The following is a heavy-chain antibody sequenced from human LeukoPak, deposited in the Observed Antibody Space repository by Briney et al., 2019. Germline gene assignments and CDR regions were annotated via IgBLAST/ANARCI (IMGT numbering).Heavy chain of an antibody. CDR1: GGSFSGYY. D-gene: IGHD2-15*01. Sequence: SETLSLTCAVYGGSFSGYYWSWIRQPPGKGLEWIGEINHSGSTNYNPSLKRRVTISVDTYKNQCSLKLSSVTAADTAVYYCARGEKSVVVVAATVYFDYWGQGTLVTVSS. CDR3: ARGEKSVVVVAATVYFDY. CDR2: INHSGST. J-gene: IGHJ4*02. V-gene: IGHV4-34*01.